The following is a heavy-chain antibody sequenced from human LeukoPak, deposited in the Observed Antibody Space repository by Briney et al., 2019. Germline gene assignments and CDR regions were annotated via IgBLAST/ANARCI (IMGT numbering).Heavy chain of an antibody. V-gene: IGHV5-51*01. Sequence: GESLKISCKGSGYSFTSYWIGWVRQMPGKGLEWMGIIYPGDSDTRYSPSFQGQVTISADKSISTAYLQWSSLKASDTAMYYCARRAYCGGDCYLQDYWGQGTLVTVSS. D-gene: IGHD2-21*02. CDR1: GYSFTSYW. J-gene: IGHJ4*02. CDR3: ARRAYCGGDCYLQDY. CDR2: IYPGDSDT.